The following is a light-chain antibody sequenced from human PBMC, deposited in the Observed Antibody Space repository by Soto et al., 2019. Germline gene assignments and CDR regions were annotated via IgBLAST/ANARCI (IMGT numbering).Light chain of an antibody. V-gene: IGKV1-5*03. Sequence: DIPMTQSPSTLSASVGDRVTITCRASQSISTWLAWYQQKPGIAPNLLIYKASSLESEVPSRFSGSGSGTEFTLTISSLQPDDFATYYCQQYNSHPFTFGPGTKVDTK. CDR3: QQYNSHPFT. J-gene: IGKJ3*01. CDR2: KAS. CDR1: QSISTW.